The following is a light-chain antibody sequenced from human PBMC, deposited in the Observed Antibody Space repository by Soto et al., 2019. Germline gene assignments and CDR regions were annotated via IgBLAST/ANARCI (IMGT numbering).Light chain of an antibody. CDR2: DAS. CDR1: RSVSRY. CDR3: QQRSNWTIT. Sequence: EIVLRQSPATLSLSPGESATLSCRATRSVSRYLAWYQQKPGQAPRVLIYDASSRPTDIPARFSGSGSGTDGTLTISSLEKEDGALYYCQQRSNWTITFGQGTRLEIK. V-gene: IGKV3-11*01. J-gene: IGKJ5*01.